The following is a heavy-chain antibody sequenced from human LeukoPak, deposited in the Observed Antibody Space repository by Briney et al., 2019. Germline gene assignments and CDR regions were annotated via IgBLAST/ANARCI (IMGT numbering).Heavy chain of an antibody. CDR1: GFTFSSYG. J-gene: IGHJ6*02. D-gene: IGHD1-26*01. V-gene: IGHV3-33*01. Sequence: GGSLRLSCAASGFTFSSYGMHWVRQAPGKGLEWVAVIWYDGSNKYYADSVKGRFTIPRDNSKNTLYLQMNSLRAEDTAVYYCAREDTSGSYFYPFLPGYYYGMDVWGQGTTVTVSS. CDR3: AREDTSGSYFYPFLPGYYYGMDV. CDR2: IWYDGSNK.